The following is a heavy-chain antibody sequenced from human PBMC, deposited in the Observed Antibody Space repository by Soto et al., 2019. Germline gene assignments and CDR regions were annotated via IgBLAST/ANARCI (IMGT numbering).Heavy chain of an antibody. Sequence: QVQLQESGPGLVKPSQTLSLTCTVSGGSISTGGYYWTWIRQHPGKGLEWIGYIYYSGSTYYNPSLKSRVTISVDPSKNQFPLKLSSVTAADTAVYYCARGLSVTLFDNWGQGTLVTVSS. D-gene: IGHD4-17*01. CDR1: GGSISTGGYY. J-gene: IGHJ4*02. V-gene: IGHV4-31*03. CDR3: ARGLSVTLFDN. CDR2: IYYSGST.